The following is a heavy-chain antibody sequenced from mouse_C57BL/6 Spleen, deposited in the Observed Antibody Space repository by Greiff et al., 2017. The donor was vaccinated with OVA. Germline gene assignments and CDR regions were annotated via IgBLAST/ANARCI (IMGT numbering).Heavy chain of an antibody. CDR1: GYTFTGYW. CDR3: AKGGGYDEENAMDY. D-gene: IGHD2-2*01. CDR2: ILPGSGST. Sequence: QVQLQQSGAELMKPGASVKLSCKATGYTFTGYWIEWVKQRPGHGLEWIGEILPGSGSTNYNEKFKGKATFTADTSSNPAYMQLSSLETREPAIDCCAKGGGYDEENAMDYWGQGTSVTVSS. V-gene: IGHV1-9*01. J-gene: IGHJ4*01.